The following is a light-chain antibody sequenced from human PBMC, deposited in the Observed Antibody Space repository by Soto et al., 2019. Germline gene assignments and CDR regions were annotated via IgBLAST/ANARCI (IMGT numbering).Light chain of an antibody. CDR2: DAS. CDR1: QSISSY. CDR3: QQLSNWPRGYT. J-gene: IGKJ2*01. V-gene: IGKV3-11*01. Sequence: EIVLTQSPATLSLSPGERATLSCRASQSISSYLAWYQQKPGQAPRLLIYDASNRATGIPARFSGSGSGTDFTLTISSLEPEDFALYYCQQLSNWPRGYTFGQGTKLEIK.